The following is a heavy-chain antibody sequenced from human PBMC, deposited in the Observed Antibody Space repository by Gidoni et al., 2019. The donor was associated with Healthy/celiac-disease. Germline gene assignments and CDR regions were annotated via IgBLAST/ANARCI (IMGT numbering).Heavy chain of an antibody. CDR3: AKGHGYSSGWRQNDAFDI. V-gene: IGHV3-23*01. Sequence: EVQLLESGGGLVPPGGSLRRACAASGFTFSSDARSWVRQAPGKGLEWVSAIRGSGCSTYDADSVKGRFTISRDNAKNTLYLQMNSLRAEDTAVYYCAKGHGYSSGWRQNDAFDIWGQGTMVTVSS. D-gene: IGHD6-19*01. J-gene: IGHJ3*02. CDR1: GFTFSSDA. CDR2: IRGSGCST.